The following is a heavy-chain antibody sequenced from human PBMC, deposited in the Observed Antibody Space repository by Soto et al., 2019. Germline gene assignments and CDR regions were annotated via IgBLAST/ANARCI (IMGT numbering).Heavy chain of an antibody. D-gene: IGHD6-13*01. CDR3: AHRLPGGIAAAGWFDP. J-gene: IGHJ5*02. CDR1: GFSLSTSGVG. CDR2: IYWNDDK. Sequence: SGPTLVNPTQTLTLTCTFSGFSLSTSGVGVGWIRQPPGKALEWLALIYWNDDKRYSPSLKSRLTITKDTSKNQVVLTMTNMDPVDTATYYCAHRLPGGIAAAGWFDPWGQGTPVTVSS. V-gene: IGHV2-5*01.